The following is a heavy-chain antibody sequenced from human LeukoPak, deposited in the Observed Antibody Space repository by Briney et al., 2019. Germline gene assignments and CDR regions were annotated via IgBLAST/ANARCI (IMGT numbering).Heavy chain of an antibody. J-gene: IGHJ4*01. CDR1: GLTFSSYA. Sequence: GGSLRLSCAASGLTFSSYAMHWVRQAPGKGLEWVAVISYDGSNKYYADSVKGRFTISRDNSKNTLYLQMNSLRAEDTAVYYCAREYYYDSSGYDYWGQGTLVTVSS. D-gene: IGHD3-22*01. CDR3: AREYYYDSSGYDY. CDR2: ISYDGSNK. V-gene: IGHV3-30*04.